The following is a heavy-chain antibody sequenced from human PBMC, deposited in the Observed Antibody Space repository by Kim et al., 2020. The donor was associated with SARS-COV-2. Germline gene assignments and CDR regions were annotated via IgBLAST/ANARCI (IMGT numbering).Heavy chain of an antibody. Sequence: SETLSLTCAVSGGSISSSNWWSCVRQPPGKGLEWIGEIYHSGSTNYNPSLKSRVTISVDKSKNQFSLKLSSVTAADTAVYYCARWGLSSSWYQENDYWGQGTLVTVSS. CDR2: IYHSGST. CDR3: ARWGLSSSWYQENDY. D-gene: IGHD6-13*01. CDR1: GGSISSSNW. J-gene: IGHJ4*02. V-gene: IGHV4-4*02.